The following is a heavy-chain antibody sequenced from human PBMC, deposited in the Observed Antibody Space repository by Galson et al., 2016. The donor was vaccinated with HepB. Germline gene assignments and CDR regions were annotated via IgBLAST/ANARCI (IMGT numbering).Heavy chain of an antibody. CDR3: ARVIPAPTREDGN. D-gene: IGHD3-16*02. CDR2: IWYDGSKK. V-gene: IGHV3-33*01. J-gene: IGHJ4*02. Sequence: SLRLSCAASGFTFSTYGMQWVRQAPGKGLEWVAVIWYDGSKKYYADSVKGRFTISRDNSKSTLWLQMNSLSAEDTAVYYCARVIPAPTREDGNWGQGTLVTVSS. CDR1: GFTFSTYG.